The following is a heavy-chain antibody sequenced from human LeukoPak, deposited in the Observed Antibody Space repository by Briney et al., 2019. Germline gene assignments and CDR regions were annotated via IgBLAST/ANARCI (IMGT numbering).Heavy chain of an antibody. CDR1: GGSISTHY. J-gene: IGHJ6*03. CDR3: ARDRGGGRYYYYYMGV. Sequence: SETLSLTCTVSGGSISTHYWSWIRQPPGKGLELIGYIYYTGRTNFNPSLKSRVTMSVDTSKNQFSLKLSSVTAADTAVYYCARDRGGGRYYYYYMGVWGKGTTVTVSS. D-gene: IGHD3-16*02. V-gene: IGHV4-59*11. CDR2: IYYTGRT.